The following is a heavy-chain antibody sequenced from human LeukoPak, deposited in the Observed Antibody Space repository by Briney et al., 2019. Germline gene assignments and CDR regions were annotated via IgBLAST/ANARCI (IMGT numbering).Heavy chain of an antibody. D-gene: IGHD3-22*01. CDR2: INPNSGGT. CDR3: ARDYYDSSGFGAFDI. J-gene: IGHJ3*02. Sequence: ASVKVSCKASGYTLTYYYMHWVRQAPGQGLEWMGWINPNSGGTNYAQKFQGRVTMTRDTSISTAYMELSRLRSDDTAVYYCARDYYDSSGFGAFDIWGQGTMVTVSS. CDR1: GYTLTYYY. V-gene: IGHV1-2*02.